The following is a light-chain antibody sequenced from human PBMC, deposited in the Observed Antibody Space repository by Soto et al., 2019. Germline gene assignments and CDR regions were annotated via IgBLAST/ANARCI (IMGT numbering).Light chain of an antibody. J-gene: IGKJ3*01. Sequence: EIVLTQSPATLSLSPGERATLSCRASQSVNTYLAWYQHKPGQAPRLLIYDASTRASGIPARFSGSGSGTDFTLTISSLEPEDFVVYYCQQRSNTFTFGPGTKVDIK. CDR1: QSVNTY. V-gene: IGKV3-11*01. CDR2: DAS. CDR3: QQRSNTFT.